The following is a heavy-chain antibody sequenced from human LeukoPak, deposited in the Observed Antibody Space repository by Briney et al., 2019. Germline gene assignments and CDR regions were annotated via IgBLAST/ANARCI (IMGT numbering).Heavy chain of an antibody. Sequence: SETLSLTCSVSGGSISSSYWNWIRQPPGKGLEWIGYIYYDGRTSYNPSLKSRVTISVDTSKKQFSLKLSSVTAADTAVYYCARGYSSSWNYFDYWGQGTLVTVSS. CDR1: GGSISSSY. CDR3: ARGYSSSWNYFDY. V-gene: IGHV4-59*01. D-gene: IGHD6-13*01. J-gene: IGHJ4*02. CDR2: IYYDGRT.